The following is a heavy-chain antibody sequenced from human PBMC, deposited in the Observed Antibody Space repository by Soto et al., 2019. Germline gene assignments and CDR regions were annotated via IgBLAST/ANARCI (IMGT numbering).Heavy chain of an antibody. D-gene: IGHD3-3*01. CDR1: GFTFSGYW. CDR2: INGDGSST. Sequence: GGSRRLSCAASGFTFSGYWMHWVRQAPGKGLVWVSRINGDGSSTSYADSVKGRFTISRDNAKNTLYLQMNSLRAEDTAVYYCARVAYYDFWSGYAFDIWGQGTMVTVSS. V-gene: IGHV3-74*01. CDR3: ARVAYYDFWSGYAFDI. J-gene: IGHJ3*02.